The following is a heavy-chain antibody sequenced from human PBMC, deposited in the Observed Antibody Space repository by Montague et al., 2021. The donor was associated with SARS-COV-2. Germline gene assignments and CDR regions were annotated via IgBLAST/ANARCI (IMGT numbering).Heavy chain of an antibody. D-gene: IGHD3-10*01. J-gene: IGHJ5*02. V-gene: IGHV4-4*02. CDR3: ARLGVVPSPRTFDP. CDR1: GASISSNNW. CDR2: TCHSGNT. Sequence: SETLSPTCEVSGASISSNNWWIWVRQSPGKGLEWIGETCHSGNTNYNPSLRSRVTISVDKSKNQFSLKVNSVSAADTAVYYCARLGVVPSPRTFDPWGQGTLVTVSS.